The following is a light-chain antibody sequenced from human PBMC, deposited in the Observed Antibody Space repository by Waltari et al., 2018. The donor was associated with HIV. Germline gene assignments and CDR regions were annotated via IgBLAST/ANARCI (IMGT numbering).Light chain of an antibody. CDR3: QQYYTTPIT. CDR1: QSIFYTSNSQNY. CDR2: WAS. J-gene: IGKJ5*01. Sequence: DIVMTQSPDSLAVSLGERATINCRSSQSIFYTSNSQNYLAWYQLKPGQPPKLLIYWASTRESGVPDRFSGGGSGTAFTLSISSLQADDVALYYCQQYYTTPITFGQGTRLEIK. V-gene: IGKV4-1*01.